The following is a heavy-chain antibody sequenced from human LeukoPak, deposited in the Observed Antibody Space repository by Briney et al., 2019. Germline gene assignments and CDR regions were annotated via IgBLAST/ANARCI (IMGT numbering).Heavy chain of an antibody. V-gene: IGHV3-21*01. Sequence: GGSLRLSCAASGFTFSSYSMNWVRQAPGKGLEWVSSISSTSTYIYYADSLKGRFTISRDNTKNSLYLQMNSLRAEDTAVYYCARDRAAAARQPVDYWGQGTLVTVSS. D-gene: IGHD6-13*01. J-gene: IGHJ4*02. CDR2: ISSTSTYI. CDR1: GFTFSSYS. CDR3: ARDRAAAARQPVDY.